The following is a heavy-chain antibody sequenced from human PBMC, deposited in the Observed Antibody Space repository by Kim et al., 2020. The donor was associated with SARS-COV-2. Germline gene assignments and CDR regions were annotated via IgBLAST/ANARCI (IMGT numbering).Heavy chain of an antibody. CDR1: GYIFTGYY. CDR3: ARDVYSSTWSTHNSDY. Sequence: ASVKVSCKASGYIFTGYYMYWVRQAPGQGLEWMGWINPKSGGTNYAQKFQGRVTITRDTSISTVYMELSRLTSDDTAVYYCARDVYSSTWSTHNSDYWGQGTLVTVSS. CDR2: INPKSGGT. V-gene: IGHV1-2*02. J-gene: IGHJ4*02. D-gene: IGHD6-13*01.